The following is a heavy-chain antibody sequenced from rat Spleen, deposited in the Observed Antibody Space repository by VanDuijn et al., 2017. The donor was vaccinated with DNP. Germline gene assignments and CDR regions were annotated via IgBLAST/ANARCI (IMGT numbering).Heavy chain of an antibody. Sequence: EVQLVESGGGLVQPGRSMKLSCAASGFTFSNYGMAWVRQAPKKGLEWVASVTGSGGSTYYPDSVKGRFIISRDNARNTLYLQMNSLRSEDTATYYCARGSGTYYWYFDFWGPGTMVTVSS. J-gene: IGHJ1*01. D-gene: IGHD5-1*01. CDR2: VTGSGGST. CDR3: ARGSGTYYWYFDF. V-gene: IGHV5S13*01. CDR1: GFTFSNYG.